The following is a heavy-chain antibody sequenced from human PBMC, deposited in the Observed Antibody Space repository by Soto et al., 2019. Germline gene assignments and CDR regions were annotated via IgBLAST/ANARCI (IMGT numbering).Heavy chain of an antibody. D-gene: IGHD6-19*01. CDR2: ISGSGGST. J-gene: IGHJ4*02. Sequence: EVQLLESGGGLVQPGGSLRLSCAASGFTFSSYVMSWVRQAPGKGLEWVSAISGSGGSTYYADSVKGRFTISRDNSKNTLYRQINSLRAEDTAVYYCAKGSSGWYERFDYWGQGTLVTVSS. V-gene: IGHV3-23*01. CDR1: GFTFSSYV. CDR3: AKGSSGWYERFDY.